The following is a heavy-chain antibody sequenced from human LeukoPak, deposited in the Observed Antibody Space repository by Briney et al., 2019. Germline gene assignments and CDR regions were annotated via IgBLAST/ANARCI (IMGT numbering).Heavy chain of an antibody. Sequence: ASVKVSCKASGYTFTGYYMHWVRQAPGQGLEWMGWINPNSGGTNYAQHFQGRVTMSRDTSISTAYMDLSRLRSDGTAVYYCARAVGYGSGTYRQYFFDYWGQGTLVTVSS. CDR1: GYTFTGYY. CDR2: INPNSGGT. CDR3: ARAVGYGSGTYRQYFFDY. V-gene: IGHV1-2*02. D-gene: IGHD3-10*01. J-gene: IGHJ4*02.